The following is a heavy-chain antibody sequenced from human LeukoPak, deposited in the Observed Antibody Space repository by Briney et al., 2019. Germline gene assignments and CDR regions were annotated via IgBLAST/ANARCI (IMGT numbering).Heavy chain of an antibody. V-gene: IGHV3-53*01. CDR3: ARGDPRDTIFGVVTLGYYYYYMDV. CDR1: GFTVSSNS. Sequence: PGGSLRLSCTVSGFTVSSNSMSWVRQAPGKGLEWVSFIYSDNTHYSDSVKGRFTISRDNSKNTLYLQMNSLRAEDTAVYYCARGDPRDTIFGVVTLGYYYYYMDVWSKGTTVTVSS. CDR2: IYSDNT. D-gene: IGHD3-3*01. J-gene: IGHJ6*03.